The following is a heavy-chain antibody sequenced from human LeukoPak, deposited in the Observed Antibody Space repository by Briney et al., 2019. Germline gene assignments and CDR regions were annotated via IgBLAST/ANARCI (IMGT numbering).Heavy chain of an antibody. D-gene: IGHD2-8*01. CDR2: ISSSSSYT. CDR3: ARDRRYCTSDDCYRWFHY. Sequence: PGGSLRLSCAASGFTFSSYSMNWVRQAPGKGLEWVSSISSSSSYTYYADSVKGRFTTSRDNAKNSLYLQMNSLRAEDTAVYDCARDRRYCTSDDCYRWFHYWGEGTLVIVSS. V-gene: IGHV3-21*01. CDR1: GFTFSSYS. J-gene: IGHJ4*02.